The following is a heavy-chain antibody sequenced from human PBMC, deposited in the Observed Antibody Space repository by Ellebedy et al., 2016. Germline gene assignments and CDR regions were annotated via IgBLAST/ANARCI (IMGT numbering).Heavy chain of an antibody. CDR1: GGSISSYY. CDR3: ARQGPTTVTTPSWFDP. V-gene: IGHV4-59*08. CDR2: IYYSGST. D-gene: IGHD4-17*01. J-gene: IGHJ5*02. Sequence: SETLSLTXTVSGGSISSYYWSWIRQPPGKGLEWIGYIYYSGSTNYNPSLKSRVTISVDTSKNQFSLKLSSVTAADTAVYYCARQGPTTVTTPSWFDPWGQGTLVTVSS.